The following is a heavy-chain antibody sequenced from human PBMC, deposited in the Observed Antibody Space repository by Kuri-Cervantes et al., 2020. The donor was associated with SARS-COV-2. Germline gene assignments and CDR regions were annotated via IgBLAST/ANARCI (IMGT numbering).Heavy chain of an antibody. V-gene: IGHV1-2*02. CDR2: INPNSGGT. Sequence: ASVKVSCKASGYTFTGYYMHWVRQAPGQGLEWMGWINPNSGGTNYAQKFQGRVTMTRDTSISTAYMELSRLRSDDTAVYYCAKEITGDYYYMDVWGKGTTVTVSS. CDR1: GYTFTGYY. CDR3: AKEITGDYYYMDV. D-gene: IGHD7-27*01. J-gene: IGHJ6*03.